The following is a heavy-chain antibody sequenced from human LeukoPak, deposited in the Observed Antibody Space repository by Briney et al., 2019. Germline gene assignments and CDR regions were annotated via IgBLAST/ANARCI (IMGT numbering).Heavy chain of an antibody. CDR1: GFTFSSYS. CDR2: ISSSSSYI. D-gene: IGHD4-17*01. V-gene: IGHV3-21*04. J-gene: IGHJ4*02. CDR3: AKHKEDYGDSCLDDY. Sequence: GGSLRLSCAASGFTFSSYSMNWVRQAPGKGLEWVSSISSSSSYIYYAESVKGRFSISRDNSRNTMYLQVNSLRAEDTAVYYCAKHKEDYGDSCLDDYWGQGTLVTVSS.